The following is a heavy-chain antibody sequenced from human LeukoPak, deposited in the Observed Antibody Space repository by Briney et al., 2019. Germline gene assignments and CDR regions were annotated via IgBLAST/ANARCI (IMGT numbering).Heavy chain of an antibody. V-gene: IGHV1-69*13. CDR3: ARDPHPSYGSGTQLDAFDI. J-gene: IGHJ3*02. Sequence: ASVKVSCKASGGTFSSYAISWVRQAPGQGLEWMGGIIPIFGTANYAQKFQGRVTITADESTSTAYMELSSLRSEDTAVYYCARDPHPSYGSGTQLDAFDIWGQGTMVTVSS. CDR1: GGTFSSYA. CDR2: IIPIFGTA. D-gene: IGHD3-10*01.